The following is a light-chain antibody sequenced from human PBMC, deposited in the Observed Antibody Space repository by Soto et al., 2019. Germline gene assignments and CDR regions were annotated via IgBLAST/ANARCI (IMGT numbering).Light chain of an antibody. Sequence: QSALTQPRSVSGSPGQSVTISCTGTSSDVGGYNYVSWYQQHPGKAPKLMIYDVSKRPSGVLDRFSGSKSGNTASLTISGLQAEDEAEYYCCSYAGSYTYVFGTGTKITVL. CDR2: DVS. CDR3: CSYAGSYTYV. V-gene: IGLV2-11*01. CDR1: SSDVGGYNY. J-gene: IGLJ1*01.